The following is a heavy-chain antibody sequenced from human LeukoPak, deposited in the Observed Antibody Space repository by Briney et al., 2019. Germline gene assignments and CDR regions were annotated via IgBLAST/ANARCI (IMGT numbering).Heavy chain of an antibody. CDR3: ARGHGYYDSSGYYSYYFDY. Sequence: SQTLSLTCTVSGGSISSGDYYWSWIRQPPGKGLEWSGYIYYSGSTYYNPSLKSRVTISVDTSKNQFSLKLSSVTAADTAVYYCARGHGYYDSSGYYSYYFDYWGQGTLVTVSS. CDR2: IYYSGST. V-gene: IGHV4-30-4*01. J-gene: IGHJ4*02. D-gene: IGHD3-22*01. CDR1: GGSISSGDYY.